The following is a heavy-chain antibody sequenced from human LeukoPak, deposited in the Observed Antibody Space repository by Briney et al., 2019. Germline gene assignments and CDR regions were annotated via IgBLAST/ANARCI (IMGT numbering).Heavy chain of an antibody. CDR2: INHSGST. J-gene: IGHJ6*02. V-gene: IGHV4-34*01. CDR1: GGSFSGYY. Sequence: PSETLSLTCAVYGGSFSGYYWSWIRRPPGKGLEWIGEINHSGSTNYNPSLKSRVTISVDTSKNQFSLKLSSVTAADTAVYYCARATVTTSYYYYGMDVWGQGTTVTVSS. D-gene: IGHD4-11*01. CDR3: ARATVTTSYYYYGMDV.